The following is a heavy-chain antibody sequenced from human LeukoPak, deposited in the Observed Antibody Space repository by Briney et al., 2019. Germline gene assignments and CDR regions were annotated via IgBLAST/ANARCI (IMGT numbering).Heavy chain of an antibody. D-gene: IGHD3-10*01. Sequence: GASVKVSCKASGFTFTSYYMHWVRQAPGQGLEWMGIINPSGGSTSYAQKLQGRVTMTRDTSTSTAYMELSSLRSEDTAVYYCARTGYYGSGSYYPLDYWGQGTLVTVSS. V-gene: IGHV1-46*01. J-gene: IGHJ4*02. CDR3: ARTGYYGSGSYYPLDY. CDR1: GFTFTSYY. CDR2: INPSGGST.